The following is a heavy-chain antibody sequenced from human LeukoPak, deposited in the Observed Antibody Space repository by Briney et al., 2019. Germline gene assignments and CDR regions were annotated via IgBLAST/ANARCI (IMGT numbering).Heavy chain of an antibody. J-gene: IGHJ4*02. CDR3: TRDRGYSGYAHGY. Sequence: GGSLRLSCAASGFTFNSYALGWVRQAPGKGLEWVSSILNSSYIYYADSVKGRFTISRDNTENSLILQMNRLRVEDTAVYYCTRDRGYSGYAHGYWGQGSRVTVSS. V-gene: IGHV3-21*01. CDR1: GFTFNSYA. D-gene: IGHD5-12*01. CDR2: ILNSSYI.